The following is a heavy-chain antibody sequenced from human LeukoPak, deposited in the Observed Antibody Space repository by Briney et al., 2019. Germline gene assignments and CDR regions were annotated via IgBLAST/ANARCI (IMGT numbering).Heavy chain of an antibody. CDR1: GGSISSSYYY. CDR3: ARGYYYGMDV. J-gene: IGHJ6*02. V-gene: IGHV4-39*01. Sequence: SETLSLTCTVSGGSISSSYYYWGWIRQPPGKGLEWIGSIYSSGSTYYNPSLKSRVTISVDTSKNQFSLKLTSVTAADTAVYYCARGYYYGMDVWGQGTTVTVSS. CDR2: IYSSGST.